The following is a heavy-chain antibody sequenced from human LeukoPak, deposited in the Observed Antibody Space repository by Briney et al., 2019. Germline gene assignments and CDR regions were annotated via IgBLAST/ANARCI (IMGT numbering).Heavy chain of an antibody. V-gene: IGHV3-7*04. CDR1: GFTFSSYW. D-gene: IGHD3-3*01. CDR2: IKQDGSEK. J-gene: IGHJ4*02. Sequence: GGSLRLSCAASGFTFSSYWMSWVRQAPGKGLEWVANIKQDGSEKYYVDSVKGRFTISRDNAKNSLYLQMSSLRAEDTAVYYCATDRGWRTSGYYLYYFEYWGQGTLVTFSS. CDR3: ATDRGWRTSGYYLYYFEY.